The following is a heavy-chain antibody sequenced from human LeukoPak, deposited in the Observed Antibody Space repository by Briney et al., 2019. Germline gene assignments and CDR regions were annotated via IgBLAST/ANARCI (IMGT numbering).Heavy chain of an antibody. CDR1: GFTFSGFW. D-gene: IGHD4-11*01. CDR3: ARDSDNDYSNWFDP. Sequence: GGSLRLSCAVSGFTFSGFWMSWSRQAPGKGLEWVASINSDGSEGYYADVVKGRFTISRDNAKNSLYLQINSLRAEDTAVYYCARDSDNDYSNWFDPWGQGTLVTVSS. CDR2: INSDGSEG. V-gene: IGHV3-7*03. J-gene: IGHJ5*02.